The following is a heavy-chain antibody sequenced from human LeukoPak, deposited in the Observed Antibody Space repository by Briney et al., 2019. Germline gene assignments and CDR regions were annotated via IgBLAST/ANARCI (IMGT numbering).Heavy chain of an antibody. Sequence: PGGSVRLSCAASGFVFNTYAMHWVRQAPGQGLEWVALICHDGSHKFYSNSVRGQLTISRDNYKNTVSLQMNKLRPEDTSVYYCAREIFGAGSYPGFWGQGTLVTVSS. J-gene: IGHJ4*02. V-gene: IGHV3-33*01. CDR1: GFVFNTYA. CDR2: ICHDGSHK. CDR3: AREIFGAGSYPGF. D-gene: IGHD3-10*01.